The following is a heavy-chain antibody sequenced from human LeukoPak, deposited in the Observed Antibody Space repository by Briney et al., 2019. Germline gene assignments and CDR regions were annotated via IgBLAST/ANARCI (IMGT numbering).Heavy chain of an antibody. J-gene: IGHJ1*01. V-gene: IGHV4-59*08. Sequence: TSETLSLTCAVSGGSISSSYWTWIRQPPGKGLEWIGNVYYSGDTNYNPSLTGRVTISVDTSMRQFSLKLISVTAADTAVYYCATSPIFGVVDNWGQGSLVTVSS. CDR2: VYYSGDT. CDR1: GGSISSSY. D-gene: IGHD3-3*01. CDR3: ATSPIFGVVDN.